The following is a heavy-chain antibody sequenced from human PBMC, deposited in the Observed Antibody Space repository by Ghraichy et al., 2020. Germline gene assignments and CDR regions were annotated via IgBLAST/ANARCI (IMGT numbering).Heavy chain of an antibody. J-gene: IGHJ2*01. V-gene: IGHV3-21*01. CDR2: INSRSDTI. CDR3: ARGYNYDFNWYFDL. CDR1: GFPFSSYS. D-gene: IGHD5-18*01. Sequence: GGSLRLSCAASGFPFSSYSMDWVRQAPGEGLEWVASINSRSDTIFYTDSVKGRFAISRDNAKNSLFLQANSLRAEDTAVYYCARGYNYDFNWYFDLWGRGTLVTVSS.